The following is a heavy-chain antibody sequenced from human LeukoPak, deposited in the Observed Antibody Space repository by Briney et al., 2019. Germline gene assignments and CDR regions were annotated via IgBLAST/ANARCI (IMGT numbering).Heavy chain of an antibody. CDR2: ISSSSYI. D-gene: IGHD3-22*01. CDR1: GFTFSSYS. Sequence: GGSLILSCAASGFTFSSYSMNWVRQAPGKGLEWVSSISSSSYIYYADSVKGRFTISRDNAKNSLYLQMNSLRAEDTAVYYCARVETYYYDSSGYYYYYYGMDVWGQGTTVTVSS. J-gene: IGHJ6*02. CDR3: ARVETYYYDSSGYYYYYYGMDV. V-gene: IGHV3-21*01.